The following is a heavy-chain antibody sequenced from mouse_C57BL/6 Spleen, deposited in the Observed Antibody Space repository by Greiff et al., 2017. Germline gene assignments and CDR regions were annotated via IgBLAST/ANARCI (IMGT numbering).Heavy chain of an antibody. CDR3: ARGPTVVNWYFDV. D-gene: IGHD1-1*01. J-gene: IGHJ1*03. CDR2: IDPNRGGT. V-gene: IGHV1-72*01. CDR1: GYTFTSYW. Sequence: QVQLQQPGAELVKPGASVNLSCKASGYTFTSYWMHWVKQRPGRGLEWIGRIDPNRGGTKYNEKFKSKATLTVDKPSSTAYMQLSSLTSEDSAVYYCARGPTVVNWYFDVWGTGTTVTVSS.